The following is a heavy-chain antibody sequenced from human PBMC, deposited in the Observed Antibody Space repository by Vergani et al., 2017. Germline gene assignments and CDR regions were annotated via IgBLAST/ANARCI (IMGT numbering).Heavy chain of an antibody. Sequence: QLQLQESGSGLVKPSQTLSLTCAVSGDSITNGGFSWNWLRQPPGKGPEWIGYIFPSGNSDYNPSFKNRVSISLDKSKNQFSLWVNSVTAADTAVYFCARASLIALVGYYYYMDGWGKGKTGVVSS. CDR1: GDSITNGGFS. J-gene: IGHJ6*03. V-gene: IGHV4-30-2*01. D-gene: IGHD3-22*01. CDR2: IFPSGNS. CDR3: ARASLIALVGYYYYMDG.